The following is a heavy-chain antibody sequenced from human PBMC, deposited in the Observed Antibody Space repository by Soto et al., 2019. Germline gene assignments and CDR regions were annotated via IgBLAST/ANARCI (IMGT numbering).Heavy chain of an antibody. D-gene: IGHD6-6*01. CDR3: ARHRIAAHYYYYYYMDV. V-gene: IGHV4-39*01. J-gene: IGHJ6*03. CDR1: GGSISSSSYY. CDR2: IYYSGST. Sequence: QLQLQESGPGLVKPSETLSLTCTVSGGSISSSSYYWGWIRQPPGKGLEWIGSIYYSGSTYYNPSLKSRVTISVDTSKNQFSLKRSSVTAADTAVYYCARHRIAAHYYYYYYMDVWGKGTTVTVSS.